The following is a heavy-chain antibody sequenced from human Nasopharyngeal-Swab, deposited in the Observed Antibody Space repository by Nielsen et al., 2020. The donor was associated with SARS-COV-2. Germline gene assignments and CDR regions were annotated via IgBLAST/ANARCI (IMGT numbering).Heavy chain of an antibody. CDR1: GGSISSGGYY. V-gene: IGHV4-31*03. J-gene: IGHJ3*02. Sequence: SETLSLTCTVSGGSISSGGYYWSWIRQHPGKGLEWIGYIYYSGSTYYNPSLKSRVTISVDMSKNQFSLKLSSVTAADTAVYYCARAMIVVVINAFDIWGQGTMVTVSS. CDR3: ARAMIVVVINAFDI. D-gene: IGHD3-22*01. CDR2: IYYSGST.